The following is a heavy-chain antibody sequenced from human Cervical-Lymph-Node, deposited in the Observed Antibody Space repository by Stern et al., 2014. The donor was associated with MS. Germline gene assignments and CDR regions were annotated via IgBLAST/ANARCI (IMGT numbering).Heavy chain of an antibody. CDR3: ARGNAASFDY. V-gene: IGHV3-30*01. Sequence: QVQLVEYGGGVVQPGRSLRLSCAASGFTFSSYAMHWVRQAPGKGLEWVAVISYDGSNKYYADSVKGRFTISRDNSKNTLYLQMNSLRAEDTAVYYCARGNAASFDYWGQGTLVTVSS. D-gene: IGHD4-11*01. J-gene: IGHJ4*02. CDR1: GFTFSSYA. CDR2: ISYDGSNK.